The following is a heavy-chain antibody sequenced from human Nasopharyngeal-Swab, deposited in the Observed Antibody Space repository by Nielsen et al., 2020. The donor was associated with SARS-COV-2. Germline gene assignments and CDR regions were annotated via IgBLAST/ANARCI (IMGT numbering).Heavy chain of an antibody. CDR2: IYTSGST. D-gene: IGHD3-3*01. V-gene: IGHV4-4*07. CDR3: ARDQDYYDFWSGYLGSYGMDV. CDR1: GGSISSYY. J-gene: IGHJ6*02. Sequence: SETLSLTCTVSGGSISSYYWSWIRQSAGKGLEWIGRIYTSGSTNYNPSLKSRVTMSVDTSKNQFSLKLSSVTAADTAVYYCARDQDYYDFWSGYLGSYGMDVWGQGTTVTVSS.